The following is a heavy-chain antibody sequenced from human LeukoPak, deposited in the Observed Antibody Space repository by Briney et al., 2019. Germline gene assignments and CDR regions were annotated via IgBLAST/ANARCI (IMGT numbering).Heavy chain of an antibody. Sequence: GGSLRLSCAASGFTFSSYSMNWVRQAPGKGLEWVSYISSRSSTIYYADSVKGRFTISRDNAKNTLYLQMNSLRAEDTAVYYCARGRGYDYWGQGTLVTVSS. CDR2: ISSRSSTI. V-gene: IGHV3-48*04. CDR3: ARGRGYDY. J-gene: IGHJ4*02. D-gene: IGHD6-25*01. CDR1: GFTFSSYS.